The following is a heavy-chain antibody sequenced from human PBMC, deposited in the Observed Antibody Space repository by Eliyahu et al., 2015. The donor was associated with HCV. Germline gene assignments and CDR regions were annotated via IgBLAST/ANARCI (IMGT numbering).Heavy chain of an antibody. CDR1: GFPFSGSA. CDR3: AADPFNFDWSTPYYYSGVDV. D-gene: IGHD3-9*01. V-gene: IGHV1-58*01. Sequence: QMQLMQSGPEVKRPGTSVKVSCKASGFPFSGSAXQWVRQARGQGLEWIGWIVVDSGNTDYGQNFQDRVTITRDVSAHTAYLELSSLRSEDSAVYYCAADPFNFDWSTPYYYSGVDVWGQGTTVTVSS. J-gene: IGHJ6*02. CDR2: IVVDSGNT.